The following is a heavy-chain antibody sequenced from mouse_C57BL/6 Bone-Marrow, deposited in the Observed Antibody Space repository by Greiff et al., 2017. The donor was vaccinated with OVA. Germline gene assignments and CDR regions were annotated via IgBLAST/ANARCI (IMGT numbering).Heavy chain of an antibody. CDR1: GFTFSSYS. Sequence: EVQLQESGGGLVKPGGSLKLSCAASGFTFSSYSMSWVRQTPEKRLEWVATISDGGSYTYYPDNVKGRFTISRDNAKNNLYLQMSHLKSEDTAMYYCARGSGYYAMDYWGQGTSVTVSS. J-gene: IGHJ4*01. D-gene: IGHD1-3*01. V-gene: IGHV5-4*01. CDR2: ISDGGSYT. CDR3: ARGSGYYAMDY.